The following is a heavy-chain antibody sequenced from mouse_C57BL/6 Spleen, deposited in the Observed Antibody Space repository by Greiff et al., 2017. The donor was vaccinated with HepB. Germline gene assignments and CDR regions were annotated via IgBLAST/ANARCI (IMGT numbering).Heavy chain of an antibody. CDR1: GYTFTSYW. CDR3: ARSGDYDGGAWFAY. Sequence: QVQLQQPGAELVMPGASVKLSCKASGYTFTSYWMHWVKQRPGQGLEWIGEIDPSDSYTNYNQKFKDKSTLTVDKSSSTAYMQLSSLTSEDSAVYYCARSGDYDGGAWFAYWGQGTLVTVSA. J-gene: IGHJ3*01. D-gene: IGHD2-4*01. CDR2: IDPSDSYT. V-gene: IGHV1-69*01.